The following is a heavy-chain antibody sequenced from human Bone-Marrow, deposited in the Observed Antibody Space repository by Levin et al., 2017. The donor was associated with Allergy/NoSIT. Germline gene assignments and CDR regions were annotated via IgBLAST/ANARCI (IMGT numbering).Heavy chain of an antibody. CDR1: GYTFTSYD. J-gene: IGHJ4*02. Sequence: GESLKISCKASGYTFTSYDINWVRQATGQGLEWMGWMNPNSGNTGYAQKFQGRVTMTRNTSISTAYMELSSLRSEDTAVYYCARAPVLRFLEHHYFDYWGLGTLVTVSS. D-gene: IGHD3-3*01. CDR2: MNPNSGNT. CDR3: ARAPVLRFLEHHYFDY. V-gene: IGHV1-8*01.